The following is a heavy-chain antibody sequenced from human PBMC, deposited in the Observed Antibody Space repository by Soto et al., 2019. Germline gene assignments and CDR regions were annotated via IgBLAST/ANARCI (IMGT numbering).Heavy chain of an antibody. CDR2: ISSTSTYT. D-gene: IGHD2-15*01. CDR3: ARVGSPGYCNGGFCPPPDY. V-gene: IGHV3-21*02. CDR1: GFTFSTST. J-gene: IGHJ4*02. Sequence: EVQLVESGGGLVKPGGSLRLSCAASGFTFSTSTMNWVRQAPGQGLEWLSSISSTSTYTYYAASVRGRFTISRDNAKNSLYLQMNSLTAEDTAVYYCARVGSPGYCNGGFCPPPDYWGQGTLVTVSS.